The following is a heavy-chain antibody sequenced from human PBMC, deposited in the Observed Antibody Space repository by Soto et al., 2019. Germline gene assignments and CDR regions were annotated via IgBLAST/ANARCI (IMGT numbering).Heavy chain of an antibody. CDR1: GYTFSSFD. CDR3: ARDPDILTTPYFDY. CDR2: SNGGNGDT. J-gene: IGHJ4*02. D-gene: IGHD5-12*01. V-gene: IGHV1-3*01. Sequence: QVQLVQSGAEVKKPGASVKNSCKAAGYTFSSFDMHWVRQAPGQRLEWMGWSNGGNGDTKYSQRFQGRVTITRDTSATTAYMELSGLRSEDTAVYYCARDPDILTTPYFDYWGQGTLVTVSS.